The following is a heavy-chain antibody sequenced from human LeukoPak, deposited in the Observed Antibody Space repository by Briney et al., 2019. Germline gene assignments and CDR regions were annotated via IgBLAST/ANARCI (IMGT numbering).Heavy chain of an antibody. CDR2: IYYSGST. Sequence: SETLSLTCTVSGGSISSYYWSWIRQPPGKGLEWIGYIYYSGSTNYNPSLKSRVTISVDTSKNQFSLKLSSVTAADTAVYYCARGFSRYSSSWSLYNWFDPWGQGTLVTVSS. J-gene: IGHJ5*02. CDR1: GGSISSYY. V-gene: IGHV4-59*12. D-gene: IGHD6-13*01. CDR3: ARGFSRYSSSWSLYNWFDP.